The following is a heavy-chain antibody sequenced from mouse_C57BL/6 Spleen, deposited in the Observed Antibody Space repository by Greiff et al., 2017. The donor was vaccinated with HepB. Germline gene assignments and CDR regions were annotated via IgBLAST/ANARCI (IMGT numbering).Heavy chain of an antibody. V-gene: IGHV1-82*01. CDR1: GYAFSSSW. CDR3: AREGGSSLAWFAY. J-gene: IGHJ3*01. Sequence: VQLQQSGPELVKPGASVKISCKASGYAFSSSWMNWVKQRPGKGLERIGRIYPGDGDTNYNGKYKGKATLTADKSSSTAYMQLSSLTSEDSAVYFSAREGGSSLAWFAYWGQGTLVTVSA. D-gene: IGHD1-1*01. CDR2: IYPGDGDT.